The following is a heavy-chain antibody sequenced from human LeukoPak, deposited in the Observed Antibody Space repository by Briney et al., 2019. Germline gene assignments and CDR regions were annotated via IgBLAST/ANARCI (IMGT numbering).Heavy chain of an antibody. CDR3: AKDRPYYDSSGHFDY. Sequence: PGGSLRLSCAASGFTFSSYGMHWVRQAPGKGLEWVAVISYDGSNKYYADSVKGRFTIPRDNSKNTLYLQMNSLRAEDTAVYYCAKDRPYYDSSGHFDYWGQGTLVTVSS. J-gene: IGHJ4*02. CDR2: ISYDGSNK. D-gene: IGHD3-22*01. CDR1: GFTFSSYG. V-gene: IGHV3-30*18.